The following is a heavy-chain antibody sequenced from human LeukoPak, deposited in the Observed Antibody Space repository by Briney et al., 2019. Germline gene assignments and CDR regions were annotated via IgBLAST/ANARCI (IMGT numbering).Heavy chain of an antibody. D-gene: IGHD1-26*01. Sequence: ASVKVSCKASGYTFSGYYMHWVRQAPGQGLESMGWINSNSGARNYAPNFQGRVTFSRDNAISTAYMELSNLRPDDTATYFCARGRGGATTGFDHWGQGTLVTVAS. CDR3: ARGRGGATTGFDH. J-gene: IGHJ4*02. CDR2: INSNSGAR. V-gene: IGHV1-2*02. CDR1: GYTFSGYY.